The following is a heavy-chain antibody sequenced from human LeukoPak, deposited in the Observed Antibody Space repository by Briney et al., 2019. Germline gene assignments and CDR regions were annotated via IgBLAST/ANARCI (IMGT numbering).Heavy chain of an antibody. D-gene: IGHD3-16*02. Sequence: SETLSLTCAVYGGSFSGYYWSWIRQPPGKGLEWIGEINHSGSTNYNPSLKSRVTISVDTSKNQFSLKPSSVTAADTAVYYCARGRGVWGSYRYLYFDYWGQGTLVTVSS. CDR3: ARGRGVWGSYRYLYFDY. CDR1: GGSFSGYY. V-gene: IGHV4-34*01. J-gene: IGHJ4*02. CDR2: INHSGST.